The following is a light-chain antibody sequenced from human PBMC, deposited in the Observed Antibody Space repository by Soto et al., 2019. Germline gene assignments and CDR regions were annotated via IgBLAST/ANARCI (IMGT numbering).Light chain of an antibody. V-gene: IGKV1-5*01. J-gene: IGKJ1*01. CDR2: DAS. CDR1: QSISGW. CDR3: QQYNSYSPA. Sequence: IQMSQSPSTLSASVGDRVTITCRASQSISGWLDWYQQKPGKAPKLLIYDASSLESGVPSRFSGSGSGTEFTLTISSLQPDDFATYYCQQYNSYSPAFGQGTKVDI.